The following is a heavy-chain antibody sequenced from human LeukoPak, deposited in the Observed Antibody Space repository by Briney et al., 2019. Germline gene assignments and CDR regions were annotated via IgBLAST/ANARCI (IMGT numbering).Heavy chain of an antibody. Sequence: PGGSLRLSCAASGFNFNSYAMTWVRQAPGKGLEWVAVIGGSVERTNYADSVKGRFTISRDNSKSTLYLQMNSLRADDTAVYYCATVRMLFLHIEVAGSRLDYWGQGTLVTVSS. CDR2: IGGSVERT. CDR3: ATVRMLFLHIEVAGSRLDY. D-gene: IGHD6-19*01. CDR1: GFNFNSYA. V-gene: IGHV3-23*01. J-gene: IGHJ4*02.